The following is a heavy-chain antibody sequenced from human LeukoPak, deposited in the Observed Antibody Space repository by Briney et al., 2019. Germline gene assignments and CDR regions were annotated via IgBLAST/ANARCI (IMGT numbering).Heavy chain of an antibody. J-gene: IGHJ4*02. V-gene: IGHV3-23*01. CDR3: GKDRVSSFGGYCTNGVCYSAGYFDY. CDR2: MSGSGENT. CDR1: GLTFSYYA. Sequence: GGSLRLSCAASGLTFSYYAMNWVRQPPGKGLEWVSGMSGSGENTYSAAAVRGRFTISRDNSKNTLYLQMNSLSAEDTAVYYCGKDRVSSFGGYCTNGVCYSAGYFDYWGQGTLVTVSS. D-gene: IGHD2-8*01.